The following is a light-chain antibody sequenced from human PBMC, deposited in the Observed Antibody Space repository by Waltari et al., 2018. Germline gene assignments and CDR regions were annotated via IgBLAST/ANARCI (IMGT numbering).Light chain of an antibody. CDR3: HSRDSSGDVL. V-gene: IGLV3-19*01. CDR2: GKN. J-gene: IGLJ2*01. CDR1: NLRTYY. Sequence: SSELTQDPAVSVALGQTVRITCQGDNLRTYYVSWFQQKPGQAPALVIYGKNNRPSGIPYRFSASSSGSTASLTIIGAQAEDEADYYCHSRDSSGDVLIGGGTKLTVL.